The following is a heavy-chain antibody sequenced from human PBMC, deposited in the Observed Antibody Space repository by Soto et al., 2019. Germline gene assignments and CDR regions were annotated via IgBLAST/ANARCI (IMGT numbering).Heavy chain of an antibody. V-gene: IGHV4-34*01. CDR1: GGSFSGYY. D-gene: IGHD6-6*01. CDR3: ASNIARNRNRDWFDP. CDR2: INHSGST. J-gene: IGHJ5*02. Sequence: QVQLQQWGAGLLKPSETLSLTCAVYGGSFSGYYWSWIRQPPGKGLEWIGEINHSGSTNYNPSLKSRVTISVDTSKNQFSLKLSSVTAADTAVYYCASNIARNRNRDWFDPWGQGTLVTVSS.